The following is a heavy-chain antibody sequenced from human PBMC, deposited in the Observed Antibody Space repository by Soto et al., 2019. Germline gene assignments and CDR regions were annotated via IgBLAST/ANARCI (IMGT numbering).Heavy chain of an antibody. J-gene: IGHJ4*02. Sequence: ASVKVSCKASGGTFSSYAISWVRQAPGQGLEWMGGIIPIFGTANYAQKFQGRVTITADESTSTAYMELSSLRSEDTAVYYCARVYSSSWYFYYWGQGTLVTVSS. CDR1: GGTFSSYA. CDR3: ARVYSSSWYFYY. D-gene: IGHD6-13*01. CDR2: IIPIFGTA. V-gene: IGHV1-69*13.